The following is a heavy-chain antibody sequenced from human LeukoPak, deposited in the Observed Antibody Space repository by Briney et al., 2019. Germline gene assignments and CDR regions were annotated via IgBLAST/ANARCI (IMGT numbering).Heavy chain of an antibody. V-gene: IGHV5-51*01. Sequence: VESLKISCKHSEYSFPNYCVGWVRQMPGKGLEWLGIIYPGDSDTGYSPSFQGQVTISADKSISTAYLQWSSLKASDTAMYYCASSGIAAAVDPYFDYWGQGTLVTVSS. CDR2: IYPGDSDT. D-gene: IGHD6-13*01. CDR3: ASSGIAAAVDPYFDY. J-gene: IGHJ4*02. CDR1: EYSFPNYC.